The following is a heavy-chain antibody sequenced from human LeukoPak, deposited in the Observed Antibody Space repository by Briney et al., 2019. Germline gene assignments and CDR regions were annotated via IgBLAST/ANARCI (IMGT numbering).Heavy chain of an antibody. CDR2: INPNSGGT. V-gene: IGHV1-2*02. D-gene: IGHD3-10*01. CDR1: GYTFTGYY. Sequence: GASVKVSCKASGYTFTGYYMHWVRQAPGQGLEWMGWINPNSGGTNYAQKFRGRVTMTRDTSISTAYMELSRLRSDDTAVYYCARADTILLWFGESRSGYNWFDPWGQGTLVTVSS. CDR3: ARADTILLWFGESRSGYNWFDP. J-gene: IGHJ5*02.